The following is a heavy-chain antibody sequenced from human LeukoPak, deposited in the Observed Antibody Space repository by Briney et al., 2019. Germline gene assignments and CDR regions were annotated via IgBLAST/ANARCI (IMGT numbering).Heavy chain of an antibody. J-gene: IGHJ6*03. V-gene: IGHV4-34*01. Sequence: PSETLSLTCAVYGGSFSCYYWSLIPQPPGKGLELIGEINHRGSTNYNPSLQSPVTISGETSKNHFSLKLSSVTAGDTAVYYCARSVPLVVNYYYSYMDVWGKGTTGTVSS. CDR1: GGSFSCYY. CDR2: INHRGST. D-gene: IGHD3-3*01. CDR3: ARSVPLVVNYYYSYMDV.